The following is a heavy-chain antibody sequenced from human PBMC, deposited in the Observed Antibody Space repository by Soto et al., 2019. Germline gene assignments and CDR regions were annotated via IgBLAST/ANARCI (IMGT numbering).Heavy chain of an antibody. CDR2: ISSSSSYT. CDR3: ARVPLSGWFDP. CDR1: GFSFSDYN. J-gene: IGHJ5*02. V-gene: IGHV3-11*06. Sequence: EGSLRRSCAAFGFSFSDYNMSWIRQAPGKGLEWVSYISSSSSYTNYADSVKGRFTISRDNAKNSLYLQMNSLRAEDTAVYYCARVPLSGWFDPWGQGTLVTVSS.